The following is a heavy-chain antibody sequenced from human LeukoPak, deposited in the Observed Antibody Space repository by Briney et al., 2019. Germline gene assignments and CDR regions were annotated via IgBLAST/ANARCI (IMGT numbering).Heavy chain of an antibody. V-gene: IGHV1-18*01. CDR3: ARGVITEYSSSSFDY. CDR2: ISAYNGNT. CDR1: GYTFTSYG. D-gene: IGHD6-6*01. Sequence: ASVKVSCKASGYTFTSYGISWVRQAPGHGLEWMGWISAYNGNTNYAQKLQGRVTMNTATSTSTAYMELRSLRSEDTAVYYCARGVITEYSSSSFDYWGQGTLVTVSS. J-gene: IGHJ4*02.